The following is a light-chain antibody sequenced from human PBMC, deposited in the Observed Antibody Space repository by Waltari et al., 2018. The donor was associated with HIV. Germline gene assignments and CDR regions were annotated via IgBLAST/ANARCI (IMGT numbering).Light chain of an antibody. CDR3: AAWDASLSGNWV. CDR2: RNK. J-gene: IGLJ3*02. Sequence: QSVLTQPPSASGTPGQRVTISCSGSSSNIGSNYVYWYQQLPGTTPKLLICRNKQRPSGVPDRFSGSKSGTSASLAISGLRSEDEADYYCAAWDASLSGNWVFGGGTKLTVL. CDR1: SSNIGSNY. V-gene: IGLV1-47*01.